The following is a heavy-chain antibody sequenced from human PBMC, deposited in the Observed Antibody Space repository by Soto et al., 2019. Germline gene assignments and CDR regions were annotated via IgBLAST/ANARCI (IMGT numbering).Heavy chain of an antibody. CDR2: MNPKSGNT. V-gene: IGHV1-8*02. CDR1: GYTFSNFG. Sequence: GASVKVSCKASGYTFSNFGISWVRQAPGEGLEWMGWMNPKSGNTGYAQQFQGRVIMTRSTSISTAYMELSSLRSEDTAVYYCVRVYGEIDYWGPGTLVTVPS. CDR3: VRVYGEIDY. D-gene: IGHD4-17*01. J-gene: IGHJ4*02.